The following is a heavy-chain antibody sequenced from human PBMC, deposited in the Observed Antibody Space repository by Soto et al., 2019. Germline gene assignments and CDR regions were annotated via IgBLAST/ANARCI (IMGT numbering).Heavy chain of an antibody. CDR1: GFTFNNYA. D-gene: IGHD1-26*01. J-gene: IGHJ4*02. CDR3: AKDQYSGSPGKPDY. Sequence: GGSLRLSCAASGFTFNNYAMSWVRQAPGKGLEWVSAVSGNGGVTYYADSVQGRFTISRDNSKNTLYLQMDSLRAEDTAIYFCAKDQYSGSPGKPDYWGQGTLVTVSS. CDR2: VSGNGGVT. V-gene: IGHV3-23*01.